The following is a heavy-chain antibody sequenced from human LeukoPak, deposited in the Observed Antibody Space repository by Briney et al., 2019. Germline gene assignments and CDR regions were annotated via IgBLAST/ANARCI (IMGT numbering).Heavy chain of an antibody. V-gene: IGHV4-59*08. CDR1: GGSISSYY. Sequence: PSETLSRTCTVTGGSISSYYWSWIRQPPGKGLEWIGYIYYNGGTSYNPSLKSRVTMSVDTSKNQFSLKLSSVTAADTAVYYCAGTYCSSTSCYLVDSWGQGTLVTVSS. CDR2: IYYNGGT. J-gene: IGHJ4*02. CDR3: AGTYCSSTSCYLVDS. D-gene: IGHD2-2*01.